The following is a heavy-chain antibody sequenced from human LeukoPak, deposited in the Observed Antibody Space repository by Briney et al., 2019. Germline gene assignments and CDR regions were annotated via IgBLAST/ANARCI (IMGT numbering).Heavy chain of an antibody. Sequence: RPSETLSLTCTVSGGSISSYYWSWIRQPPGKGLEWIGEINHSGSTNYNPSLKSRVTISVDTSKNQFSLKLSSVTAADTAVYYCARVWYSSSWPYFDYWGQGTLVTVSS. CDR3: ARVWYSSSWPYFDY. CDR1: GGSISSYY. CDR2: INHSGST. J-gene: IGHJ4*02. V-gene: IGHV4-34*01. D-gene: IGHD6-13*01.